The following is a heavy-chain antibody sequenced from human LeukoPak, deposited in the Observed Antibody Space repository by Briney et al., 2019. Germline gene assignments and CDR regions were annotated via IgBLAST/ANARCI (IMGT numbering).Heavy chain of an antibody. CDR3: VKESPYGTPRFYYFDD. CDR1: GFTFSRYW. J-gene: IGHJ4*02. V-gene: IGHV3-23*01. D-gene: IGHD3-3*01. Sequence: GGSLRLSCAASGFTFSRYWMHWVRQAPGKGPEWVSAISGNDGRTFYAGSVKGRSTISRDNSKNTLYLQMNSLRGEDTALYYCVKESPYGTPRFYYFDDWGQGTLVTVSS. CDR2: ISGNDGRT.